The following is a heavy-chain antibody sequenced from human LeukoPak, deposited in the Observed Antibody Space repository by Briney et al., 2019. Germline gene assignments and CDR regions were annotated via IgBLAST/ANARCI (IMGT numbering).Heavy chain of an antibody. CDR1: GFSFSSYA. J-gene: IGHJ4*02. D-gene: IGHD1-26*01. CDR3: ARAVLSGSNDY. V-gene: IGHV3-30-3*01. CDR2: ISYDGSKK. Sequence: PGGSLRLSCAASGFSFSSYAMHWVRQAPGKGLEWVAVISYDGSKKYYADSVKGRFTISRDNSKNSLYLQMNSLRAEDTAVYYCARAVLSGSNDYWGQGTLVTVSS.